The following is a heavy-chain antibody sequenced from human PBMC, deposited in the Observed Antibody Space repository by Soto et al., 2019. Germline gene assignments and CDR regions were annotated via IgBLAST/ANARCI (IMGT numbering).Heavy chain of an antibody. Sequence: VQVVESGGGLVQPGRSLRLSCIVSGLPFGDNGLSWLRQAPGTGLEWIGFIGAKTHGGTTEYAASVKDRFTISRDDSTSFAYLQMNTCKNKDTAVYCFARVGYGIFHGYFYMNVWGKGTAVTVSS. CDR3: ARVGYGIFHGYFYMNV. CDR1: GLPFGDNG. D-gene: IGHD1-26*01. J-gene: IGHJ6*03. V-gene: IGHV3-49*03. CDR2: IGAKTHGGTT.